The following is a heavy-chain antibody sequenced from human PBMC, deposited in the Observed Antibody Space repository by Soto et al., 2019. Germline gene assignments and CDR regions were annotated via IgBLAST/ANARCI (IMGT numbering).Heavy chain of an antibody. J-gene: IGHJ6*02. Sequence: GGRLRRSCAARGFTFTTYGMHWVRQGPGKGLEWVAVISYDGSKTYYGGSVKGRFTISRDNFKNTLYLQMNSLRTEDTAVYYCAKKEGSGWYHYYHGMDVWGQGTTVTVSS. D-gene: IGHD6-19*01. CDR3: AKKEGSGWYHYYHGMDV. V-gene: IGHV3-30*18. CDR1: GFTFTTYG. CDR2: ISYDGSKT.